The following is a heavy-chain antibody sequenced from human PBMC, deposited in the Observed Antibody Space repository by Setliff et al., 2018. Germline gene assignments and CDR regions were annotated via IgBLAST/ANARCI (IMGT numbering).Heavy chain of an antibody. Sequence: LSLTCTVSGGSISSYYWSWIRQPAGKGLEWIGRIYTSGSTNYNPSLKSRVTMSVDTSKNQFSLKLNSVTAADMAVYYCAREQWLDPPGYYYMDVWAKGTTVTVSS. CDR3: AREQWLDPPGYYYMDV. CDR2: IYTSGST. CDR1: GGSISSYY. J-gene: IGHJ6*03. D-gene: IGHD6-19*01. V-gene: IGHV4-4*07.